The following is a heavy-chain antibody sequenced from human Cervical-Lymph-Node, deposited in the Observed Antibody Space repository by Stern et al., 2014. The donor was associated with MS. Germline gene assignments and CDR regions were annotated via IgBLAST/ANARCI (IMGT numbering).Heavy chain of an antibody. CDR2: ITWRTGSM. CDR3: ALQKQKLGRDYFFDQ. CDR1: GFTLDDSS. V-gene: IGHV3-9*01. Sequence: VQLVQSGGGWGHPGRSLSLSCAVSGFTLDDSSLHWVRQVSGKGLEWVAGITWRTGSMVYANSVDGRFTISRDKAKNSLFLHMDSLRVDDTALYYCALQKQKLGRDYFFDQWGQGTLVTVSS. J-gene: IGHJ4*02. D-gene: IGHD3-16*01.